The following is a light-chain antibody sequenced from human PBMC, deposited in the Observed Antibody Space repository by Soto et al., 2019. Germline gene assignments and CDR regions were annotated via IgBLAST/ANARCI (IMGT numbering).Light chain of an antibody. CDR2: DAS. V-gene: IGKV3-11*01. Sequence: EIVLTQSPATLSLSPGERATLSCRASQSVSSYLAWYQQKPGQAPRLLIYDASNRATGITARFSGRGSGTDFTLTISRPEPEDYAVYYCQQRSNWLTFGPGTKVYIK. CDR3: QQRSNWLT. J-gene: IGKJ3*01. CDR1: QSVSSY.